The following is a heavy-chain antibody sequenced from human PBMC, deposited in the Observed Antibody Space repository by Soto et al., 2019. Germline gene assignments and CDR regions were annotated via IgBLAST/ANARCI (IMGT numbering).Heavy chain of an antibody. CDR3: AREKTYYYDSSGYYYGSGDAFDI. CDR1: GGTFSSYA. Sequence: QVQLVQSGAEVKKPGSSVKVSCKASGGTFSSYAISWVRQAPGQGLEWMGGIIPIFGTANYAQKFQGRVTITADESTSTAYMELSSLRSEDTAVYYCAREKTYYYDSSGYYYGSGDAFDIWGQGTMVTVSS. D-gene: IGHD3-22*01. J-gene: IGHJ3*02. V-gene: IGHV1-69*01. CDR2: IIPIFGTA.